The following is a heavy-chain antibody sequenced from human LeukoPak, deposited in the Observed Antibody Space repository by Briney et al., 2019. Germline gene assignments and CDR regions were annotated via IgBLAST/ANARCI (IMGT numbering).Heavy chain of an antibody. CDR2: ISGSGGST. CDR1: GFTFSSYA. D-gene: IGHD3-10*01. J-gene: IGHJ4*02. V-gene: IGHV3-23*01. CDR3: ARETKRFGELLGGWQYYFDY. Sequence: GGSLRLSCAASGFTFSSYAMSWVRQAPGEGLEWVSAISGSGGSTYYADSVKGRFTISRDNAKNSLYLQMNSLRAEDTAVYYCARETKRFGELLGGWQYYFDYWGQGTLVTVSS.